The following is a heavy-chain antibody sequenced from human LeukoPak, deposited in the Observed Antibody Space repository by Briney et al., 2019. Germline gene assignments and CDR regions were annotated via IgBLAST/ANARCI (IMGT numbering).Heavy chain of an antibody. CDR2: IYYSGST. V-gene: IGHV4-59*12. CDR1: GVSISSYY. CDR3: ARSLYPSFHY. Sequence: SETLSLTCTVSGVSISSYYWSWMPQPPGKGLEWIGYIYYSGSTNYNPSLKSRVTISVDTSKNQFSLKLSSVTAADTAVYYCARSLYPSFHYWGQGTLVTVSS. J-gene: IGHJ4*02. D-gene: IGHD2-2*01.